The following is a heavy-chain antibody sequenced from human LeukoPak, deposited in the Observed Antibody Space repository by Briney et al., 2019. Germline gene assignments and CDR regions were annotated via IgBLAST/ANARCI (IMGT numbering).Heavy chain of an antibody. CDR1: GGSISSGSYY. CDR2: IYTSGST. D-gene: IGHD3-22*01. J-gene: IGHJ4*02. Sequence: SQTLSLTCTVSGGSISSGSYYWSWIRQPAGKGLEWIVRIYTSGSTNYNPSLKSRVTISVDTSKNQFSLKLSSVTAADTAVYYCASSQYYYDSQDYWGQGTLVTVSS. CDR3: ASSQYYYDSQDY. V-gene: IGHV4-61*02.